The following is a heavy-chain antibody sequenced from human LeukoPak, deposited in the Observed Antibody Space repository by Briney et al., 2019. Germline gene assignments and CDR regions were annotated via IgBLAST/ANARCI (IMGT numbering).Heavy chain of an antibody. J-gene: IGHJ1*01. D-gene: IGHD5-18*01. CDR2: ISGSGDST. Sequence: GGSLRLSCAASGFTYSSYAMTWVRQAPGKGLEWVSAISGSGDSTYYADSVKGRFTISRDNSKNTLYLQMNSLRAEDTAVYYCARSTRRDTEVALAEYFQHWGQGTLVTVSS. V-gene: IGHV3-23*01. CDR1: GFTYSSYA. CDR3: ARSTRRDTEVALAEYFQH.